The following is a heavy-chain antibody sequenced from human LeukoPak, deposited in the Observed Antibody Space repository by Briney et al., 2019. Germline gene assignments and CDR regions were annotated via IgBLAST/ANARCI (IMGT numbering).Heavy chain of an antibody. D-gene: IGHD3-10*01. CDR2: IYYSGST. J-gene: IGHJ4*02. CDR3: ARSYYYGSGSYHFDY. Sequence: ASETLSRTCTVSGGSISSVDYYWSWIRQPPGKGLEWIGYIYYSGSTYYNPSLKSRVTISVDTSKNQFSLKLSSVTAADTAVYYCARSYYYGSGSYHFDYWGQGTLVTVSS. CDR1: GGSISSVDYY. V-gene: IGHV4-30-4*01.